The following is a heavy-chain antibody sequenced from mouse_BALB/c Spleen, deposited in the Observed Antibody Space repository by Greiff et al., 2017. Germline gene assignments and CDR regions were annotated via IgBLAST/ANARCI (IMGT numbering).Heavy chain of an antibody. Sequence: QVQLQQSGAELVRPGASVTLSCKASGYTFTDYEMHWVKQTPVHGLEWIGAIDPETGGTAYNQKFKGKATLTADKSSSTAYMELRSLTSEDSAVYYCTIYYGPFAYWGQGTLVTVSA. V-gene: IGHV1-15*01. CDR3: TIYYGPFAY. CDR1: GYTFTDYE. D-gene: IGHD2-1*01. J-gene: IGHJ3*01. CDR2: IDPETGGT.